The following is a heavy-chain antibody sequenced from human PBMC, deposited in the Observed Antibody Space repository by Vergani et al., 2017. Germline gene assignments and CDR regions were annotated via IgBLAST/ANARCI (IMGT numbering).Heavy chain of an antibody. J-gene: IGHJ4*02. D-gene: IGHD1-26*01. CDR1: GFTFSSYA. CDR2: ISSNGGST. Sequence: EVQLVESGGGLVQPGGSLRLSCSASGFTFSSYAMHWVRQAPGKGLEYVSAISSNGGSTYYADSVKGRFTISRDNSKNTLYLQMSSLRAEDTAVYYCVKTSVGATTRFDYWGQGTLVTVSS. CDR3: VKTSVGATTRFDY. V-gene: IGHV3-64D*06.